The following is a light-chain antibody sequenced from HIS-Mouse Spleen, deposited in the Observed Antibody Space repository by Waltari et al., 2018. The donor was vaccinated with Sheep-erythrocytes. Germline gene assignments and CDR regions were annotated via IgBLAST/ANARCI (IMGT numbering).Light chain of an antibody. Sequence: SYELTQPPSVSVSPGQTASITCPGDKLGDKYACWYQQKPGQSPVLVIYQDSKRTSGIPERLSGSNSGNTATLTISGTQAMDEADYYCQAWDSSTAVFGGGTKLTVL. CDR1: KLGDKY. CDR2: QDS. CDR3: QAWDSSTAV. V-gene: IGLV3-1*01. J-gene: IGLJ2*01.